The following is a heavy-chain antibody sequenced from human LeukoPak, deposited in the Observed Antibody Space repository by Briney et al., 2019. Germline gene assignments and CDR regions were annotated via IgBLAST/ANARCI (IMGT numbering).Heavy chain of an antibody. CDR2: IYPSDSDT. CDR1: GYTFTNYW. D-gene: IGHD5-18*01. Sequence: GEPLKISCKGSGYTFTNYWIGWVRQMPGKGLEWMGSIYPSDSDTNYSPSFQGQVTISADKSITTAHLQWSSLKASDSAMYYCARLIPGYSLFDYWGQGTLVTVSS. CDR3: ARLIPGYSLFDY. J-gene: IGHJ4*02. V-gene: IGHV5-51*01.